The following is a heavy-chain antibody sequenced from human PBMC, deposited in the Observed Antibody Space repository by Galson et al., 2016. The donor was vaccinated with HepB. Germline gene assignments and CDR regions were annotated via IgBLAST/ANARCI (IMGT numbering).Heavy chain of an antibody. CDR1: GGSISSGGYY. J-gene: IGHJ4*02. Sequence: TLSLTCTVSGGSISSGGYYWSWVHQHPGKGLEWIGYIHYSGSAYYNPSLKSRVTISVDTSKNQFSLHLSSVTAADTAVYYCARDGAWTATTFLNSFDYWGQGTLVTDPS. V-gene: IGHV4-31*03. CDR2: IHYSGSA. CDR3: ARDGAWTATTFLNSFDY. D-gene: IGHD2/OR15-2a*01.